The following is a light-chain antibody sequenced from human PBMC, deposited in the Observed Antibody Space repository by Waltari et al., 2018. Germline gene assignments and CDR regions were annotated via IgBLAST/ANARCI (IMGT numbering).Light chain of an antibody. CDR2: EVS. CDR3: CSFAGSLYV. Sequence: QSALTQPPSASGSPGQSVTISCTGSSRDVGAYNLVSWYQQRPGRAPKLMIYEVSKRPSGVPDRFSGSKSGNTASLTGSGLQAEDEGDYYCCSFAGSLYVFGTATKVTVL. V-gene: IGLV2-8*01. CDR1: SRDVGAYNL. J-gene: IGLJ1*01.